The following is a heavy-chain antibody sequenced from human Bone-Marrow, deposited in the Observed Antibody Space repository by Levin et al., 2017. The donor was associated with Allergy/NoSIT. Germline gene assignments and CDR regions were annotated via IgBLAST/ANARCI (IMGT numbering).Heavy chain of an antibody. J-gene: IGHJ3*02. CDR3: ARAGVGGYDYMVGGAFDI. V-gene: IGHV3-53*01. CDR2: IYSGGST. Sequence: PGGSLRLSCAASGFTVSSNYMSWVRQAPGKGLEWVSVIYSGGSTYYADSVKGRFTISRDNSKNTLYLQMNSLRAEDTAVYYCARAGVGGYDYMVGGAFDIWGQGTMVTVSS. D-gene: IGHD5-12*01. CDR1: GFTVSSNY.